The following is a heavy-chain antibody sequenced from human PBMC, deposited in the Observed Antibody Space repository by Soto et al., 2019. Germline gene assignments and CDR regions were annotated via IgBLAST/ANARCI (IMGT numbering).Heavy chain of an antibody. J-gene: IGHJ4*02. D-gene: IGHD4-4*01. Sequence: SETLSLTCTVSGGSISSGDYYCSWIRQPPGKGLEWIGYIYYSGSTCYNPSLKSRVTISVDTSKNQFSLKMSSVTAADTAVYYCARDKNYSFEYWGQGTMVTVSS. V-gene: IGHV4-30-4*01. CDR1: GGSISSGDYY. CDR3: ARDKNYSFEY. CDR2: IYYSGST.